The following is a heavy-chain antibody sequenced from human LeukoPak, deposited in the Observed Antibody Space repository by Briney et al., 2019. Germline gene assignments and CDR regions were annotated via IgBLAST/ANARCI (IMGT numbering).Heavy chain of an antibody. D-gene: IGHD5-24*01. CDR1: GYTFTGYY. CDR2: INPNSGGT. V-gene: IGHV1-2*06. J-gene: IGHJ4*02. Sequence: ASVKVSCKASGYTFTGYYMHWVRQAPGQGLEWMGRINPNSGGTNYAQKFQGRVTMTRDTSISTAYMELSRLRSDDTAVYYCARAWDGYNPDFDYWGQGTLVTVSS. CDR3: ARAWDGYNPDFDY.